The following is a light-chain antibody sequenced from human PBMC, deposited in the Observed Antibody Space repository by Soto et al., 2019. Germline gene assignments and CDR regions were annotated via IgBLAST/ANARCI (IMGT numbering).Light chain of an antibody. CDR3: QQYIVWPRT. V-gene: IGKV3-15*01. CDR1: QSVYSN. CDR2: GAS. Sequence: EIVLTQSPVTLSVSPGERATLSCRAGQSVYSNLAWYHQKPGQAPRLIIYGASTRATGIPARFSGSGFATEFTITLSSQEPEDFAVYYCQQYIVWPRTCGQGTKVEVK. J-gene: IGKJ1*01.